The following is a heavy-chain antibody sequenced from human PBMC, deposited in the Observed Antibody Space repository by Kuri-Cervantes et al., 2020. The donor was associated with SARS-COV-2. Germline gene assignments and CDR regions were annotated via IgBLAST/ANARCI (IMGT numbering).Heavy chain of an antibody. D-gene: IGHD2-21*02. V-gene: IGHV4-34*01. CDR1: GGSFSGYY. Sequence: SETLSLTCAVYGGSFSGYYWSWIRQPPGKGLEWIGEINHSGSTNYNPSLKSRVTISVDTSKNQFSLKLSSVTAADTAVYYCARRGVTVVYAFDIWGQGTMVTVSS. CDR3: ARRGVTVVYAFDI. J-gene: IGHJ3*02. CDR2: INHSGST.